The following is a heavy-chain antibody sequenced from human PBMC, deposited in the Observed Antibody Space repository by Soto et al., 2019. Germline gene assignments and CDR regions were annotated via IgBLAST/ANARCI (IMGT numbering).Heavy chain of an antibody. V-gene: IGHV3-11*06. D-gene: IGHD3-9*01. CDR3: ARELGLYDILTGYYMRHWFDP. Sequence: PGGSLRLSCAASGFTFSDYYMSWIRQAPGKGLEWVSYISSSSSYTNYADSVKGRFTISRDNAKNSLYLQMNSLRAEDTAVYYCARELGLYDILTGYYMRHWFDPWGQGTLVTVSS. J-gene: IGHJ5*02. CDR2: ISSSSSYT. CDR1: GFTFSDYY.